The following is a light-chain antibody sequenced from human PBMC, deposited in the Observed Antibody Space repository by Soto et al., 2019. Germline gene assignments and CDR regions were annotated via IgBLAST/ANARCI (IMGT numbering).Light chain of an antibody. CDR1: QSVSSSY. J-gene: IGKJ1*01. CDR2: GAS. CDR3: QQYGSSRT. Sequence: EIVLTQSPGTLSLSPGERGTLSCTASQSVSSSYLAWYQQKPGQAPRLLIYGASSRATGIPDRFSGSGSGTDFTLTISRLEPEDFAVYYCQQYGSSRTFGQGTKVEIK. V-gene: IGKV3-20*01.